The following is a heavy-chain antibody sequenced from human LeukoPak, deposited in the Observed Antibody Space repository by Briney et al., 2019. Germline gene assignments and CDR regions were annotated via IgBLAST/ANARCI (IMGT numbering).Heavy chain of an antibody. D-gene: IGHD6-13*01. V-gene: IGHV4-61*02. CDR1: GGSISSASYY. CDR3: AMRERLAAAFDY. CDR2: IYTSGST. Sequence: SQTLSLTCTVSGGSISSASYYWSWIRQPAGKGLEWIGRIYTSGSTNYNPSLKSRVTISVDTSKNQFSLKLSSVTAADTAVYYCAMRERLAAAFDYWGQGALVTVSS. J-gene: IGHJ4*02.